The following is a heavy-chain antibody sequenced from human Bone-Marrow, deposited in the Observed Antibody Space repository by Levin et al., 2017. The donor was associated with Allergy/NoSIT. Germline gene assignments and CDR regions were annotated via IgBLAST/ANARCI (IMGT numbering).Heavy chain of an antibody. Sequence: SETLSLTCSVSGASISSSDFYWSWIRQPPGKDLEWIGSLYYSGSTHYNPSLKSRLTMSLDTSKNQVSLTLTSVTAADTAVYYCARGPTWSKVTPYYDWLGVDVWGQGTTVTVSS. CDR1: GASISSSDFY. CDR2: LYYSGST. J-gene: IGHJ6*02. D-gene: IGHD3-9*01. CDR3: ARGPTWSKVTPYYDWLGVDV. V-gene: IGHV4-30-4*01.